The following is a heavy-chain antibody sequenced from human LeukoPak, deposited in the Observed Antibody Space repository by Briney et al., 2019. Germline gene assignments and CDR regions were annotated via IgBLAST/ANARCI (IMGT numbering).Heavy chain of an antibody. J-gene: IGHJ3*02. V-gene: IGHV3-23*01. CDR1: GFTFSSYA. CDR3: AKDWDERDCSSTSCFNDAFDI. CDR2: ISGSGGST. D-gene: IGHD2-2*01. Sequence: SGGSLRLSCAASGFTFSSYAMSWVRQAPGKGLEWVSAISGSGGSTFYADSVKGRFTISRDNPKNTLYLQMNSLRAEDTAVYYCAKDWDERDCSSTSCFNDAFDIWGQGTMVTVSS.